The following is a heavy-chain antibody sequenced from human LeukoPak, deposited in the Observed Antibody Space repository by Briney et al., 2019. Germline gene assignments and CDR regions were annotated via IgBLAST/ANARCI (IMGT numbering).Heavy chain of an antibody. CDR1: GYIFTGYY. J-gene: IGHJ6*02. CDR3: ASDVGYSYFWGMDV. D-gene: IGHD5-18*01. CDR2: INPNSGGT. Sequence: GALVTVSCKASGYIFTGYYMHWVRQAPGQGLEWMGRINPNSGGTNYAQKFQGRVTMTRDTSISTAYMELSRLRSDDTAVYYCASDVGYSYFWGMDVWGQGTTVTVSS. V-gene: IGHV1-2*06.